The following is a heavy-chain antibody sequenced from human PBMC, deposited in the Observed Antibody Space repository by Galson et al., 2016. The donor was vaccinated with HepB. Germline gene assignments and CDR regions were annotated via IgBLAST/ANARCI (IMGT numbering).Heavy chain of an antibody. V-gene: IGHV3-23*01. J-gene: IGHJ4*02. Sequence: SLRLSCAASGFSISIYSMNWVRQAPGKGLEWVSAIRGSGTGTSYTDSVKGRFTISRDNSKSTLYLQVNSLRAEDTAVYYCARGANTVAADYWGQGTLVTVSS. CDR2: IRGSGTGT. CDR1: GFSISIYS. CDR3: ARGANTVAADY. D-gene: IGHD6-19*01.